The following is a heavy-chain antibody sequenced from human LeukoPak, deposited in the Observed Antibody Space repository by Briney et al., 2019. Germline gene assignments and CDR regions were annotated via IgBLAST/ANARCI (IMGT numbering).Heavy chain of an antibody. D-gene: IGHD6-13*01. Sequence: GGSLRLSCAVSGFTFSNYAMSWVRQPPGKGLEWVSTISTRGGGTYYAGSVRGRCTVSRDNSKNTLYLQMNSLGAEDTAIYFCGKVSSSRSWGHFDYWGQGTLATVSS. CDR1: GFTFSNYA. V-gene: IGHV3-23*01. J-gene: IGHJ4*02. CDR2: ISTRGGGT. CDR3: GKVSSSRSWGHFDY.